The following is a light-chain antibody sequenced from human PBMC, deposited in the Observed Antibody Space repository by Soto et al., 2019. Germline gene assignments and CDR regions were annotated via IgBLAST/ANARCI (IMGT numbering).Light chain of an antibody. CDR1: QGISSY. V-gene: IGKV1-8*01. CDR2: AAS. J-gene: IGKJ1*01. Sequence: AIRMTQSPSSLSASTGDRVTITCRASQGISSYLAWYQQKPGKAPKLLIYAASTLQSGVPSRFSGSGSGTDFTLTISCLQSEDFATYYCQQSSSYTRRSGQGPQVDIK. CDR3: QQSSSYTRR.